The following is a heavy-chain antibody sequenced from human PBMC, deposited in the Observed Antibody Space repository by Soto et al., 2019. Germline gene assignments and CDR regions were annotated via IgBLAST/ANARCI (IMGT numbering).Heavy chain of an antibody. CDR3: VKAWYNDVWGYYFDY. Sequence: EVQLVESGGGLVQPGGSLRLSRAASGFTFSSYWMTWVRQAPGKGLEWVANIKEDGSGKYYVDSVKGRFTISRDNTKNSRYLQLNSLRAEDTATYYCVKAWYNDVWGYYFDYWGQGTLVTVSS. J-gene: IGHJ4*02. D-gene: IGHD3-10*02. CDR2: IKEDGSGK. CDR1: GFTFSSYW. V-gene: IGHV3-7*01.